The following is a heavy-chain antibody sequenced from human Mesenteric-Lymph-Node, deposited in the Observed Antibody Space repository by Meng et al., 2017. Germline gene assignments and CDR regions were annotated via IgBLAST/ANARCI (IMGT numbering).Heavy chain of an antibody. CDR3: ARTRSSGWSFDY. CDR1: GGSFSGYY. J-gene: IGHJ4*02. Sequence: QVQLQQWGEGLLKPSETLSLTCAVYGGSFSGYYWSWIRQPPGKGLEWIGEIYHSGSTNYNPSLKSRVTISVDRSKNQFSLKLSSVTAADTAVYYCARTRSSGWSFDYWGQGTLVTVSS. D-gene: IGHD6-19*01. CDR2: IYHSGST. V-gene: IGHV4-34*01.